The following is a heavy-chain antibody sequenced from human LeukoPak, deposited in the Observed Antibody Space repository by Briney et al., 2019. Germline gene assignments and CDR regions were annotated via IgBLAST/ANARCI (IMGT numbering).Heavy chain of an antibody. CDR2: IYTSGST. D-gene: IGHD6-19*01. CDR1: GGSISSNY. J-gene: IGHJ4*02. Sequence: PSETLSLTCTVSGGSISSNYWSWIRQPPGKGLEWIGRIYTSGSTNYNPSLKSRVTISVDKSKNQFSLKLSSVTAADTAVYYCARVYPTYSSGWFFDYWGQGTLVTVSS. CDR3: ARVYPTYSSGWFFDY. V-gene: IGHV4-4*07.